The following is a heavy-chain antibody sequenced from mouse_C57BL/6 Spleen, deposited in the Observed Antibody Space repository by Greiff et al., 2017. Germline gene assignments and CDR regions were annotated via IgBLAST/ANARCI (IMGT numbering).Heavy chain of an antibody. Sequence: QVHVKQSGAELVRPGTSVKMSCKASGYTFTNYWIGWAKQRPGHGLEWIGDIYPGGGYTNYNEKFKGKATLTADKSSSTAYMQFSSLTSEDSAIYYCARGSIYDGYYWAMDYWGQGTSVTVSS. D-gene: IGHD2-3*01. J-gene: IGHJ4*01. CDR3: ARGSIYDGYYWAMDY. CDR1: GYTFTNYW. CDR2: IYPGGGYT. V-gene: IGHV1-63*01.